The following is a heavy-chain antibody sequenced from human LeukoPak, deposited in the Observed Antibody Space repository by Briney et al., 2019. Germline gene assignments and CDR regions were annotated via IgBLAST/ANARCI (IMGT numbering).Heavy chain of an antibody. V-gene: IGHV4-59*01. CDR1: NGSISSYY. CDR2: IYNSGST. Sequence: SETLSLTCTVSNGSISSYYWSWIRQPPGKGLEWIGYIYNSGSTNYNPSLKSRVTISVGTSKNQFSLRLSSVTAADTAVYYCARDPYSSGLDAFDIWGQGTMVTVSS. J-gene: IGHJ3*02. CDR3: ARDPYSSGLDAFDI. D-gene: IGHD6-19*01.